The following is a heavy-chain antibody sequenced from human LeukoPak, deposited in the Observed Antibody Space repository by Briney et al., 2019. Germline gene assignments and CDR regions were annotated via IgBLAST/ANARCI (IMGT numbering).Heavy chain of an antibody. CDR2: ISSSGSTI. CDR1: GFTFSSYS. J-gene: IGHJ6*04. D-gene: IGHD3-10*02. V-gene: IGHV3-48*04. Sequence: GGSLRLSCAASGFTFSSYSMNWVRHAPGKGLEWVSYISSSGSTIYYADSVKGRFTISRDNAKNSLYLQMNSLRAEDTAVYYCAELGITMIGGVWGKGTTVTISS. CDR3: AELGITMIGGV.